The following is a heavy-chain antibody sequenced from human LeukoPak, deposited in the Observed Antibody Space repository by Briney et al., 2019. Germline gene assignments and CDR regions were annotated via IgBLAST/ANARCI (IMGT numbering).Heavy chain of an antibody. CDR2: IYYSGST. V-gene: IGHV4-59*08. J-gene: IGHJ3*02. CDR1: GGSISSYY. CDR3: ACLTEEAAFDI. Sequence: SETLSLTCTVPGGSISSYYWSWIRQPPGKGLEWIGYIYYSGSTNYNPSLKSRVTISVDTSKNQFSLKLSSVTAADTAVYYCACLTEEAAFDIWGQGTMVTVSS.